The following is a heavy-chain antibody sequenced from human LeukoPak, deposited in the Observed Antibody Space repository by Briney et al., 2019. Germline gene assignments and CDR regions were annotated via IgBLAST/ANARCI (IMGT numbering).Heavy chain of an antibody. Sequence: PSETLSLTCTVSGYSITTPFYWGWIRQPPGKGLECIGNIYHTGTTYYNPSLKSRVTISVDTSKNQFSLNLSSVTAADAAVYYCVRADAYNRVLDYWSQGTLVTVSS. D-gene: IGHD5-24*01. V-gene: IGHV4-38-2*02. J-gene: IGHJ4*02. CDR3: VRADAYNRVLDY. CDR1: GYSITTPFY. CDR2: IYHTGTT.